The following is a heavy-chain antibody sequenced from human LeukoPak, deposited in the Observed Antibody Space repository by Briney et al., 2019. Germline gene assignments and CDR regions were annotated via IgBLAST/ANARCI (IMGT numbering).Heavy chain of an antibody. CDR3: ARDSWLFFDY. CDR1: GFTFSSYE. V-gene: IGHV3-48*03. D-gene: IGHD3-9*01. J-gene: IGHJ4*02. CDR2: ISSSGSTI. Sequence: GGSLRLSCAASGFTFSSYEMNWGRQAPGKGLEWVSYISSSGSTIYYAEAVKGRFTISRDNAKNSLYLQMNRLRAEDTAVYYCARDSWLFFDYWGQGTLVTVSS.